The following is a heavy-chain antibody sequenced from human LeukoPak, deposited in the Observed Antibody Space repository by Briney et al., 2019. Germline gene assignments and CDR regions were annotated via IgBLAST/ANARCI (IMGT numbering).Heavy chain of an antibody. J-gene: IGHJ5*02. D-gene: IGHD3-22*01. CDR3: ARLNWGYYNDIEDKNWLDP. V-gene: IGHV3-11*01. Sequence: SGGSLRLSCAASGFTFSDYYMSWIRQAPGKGLEWVSYISSSGSTIYYADSVKGRFTISRDNAKNSLYLQMNSLRAEDTAVYYCARLNWGYYNDIEDKNWLDPWGQGTLVTVSS. CDR2: ISSSGSTI. CDR1: GFTFSDYY.